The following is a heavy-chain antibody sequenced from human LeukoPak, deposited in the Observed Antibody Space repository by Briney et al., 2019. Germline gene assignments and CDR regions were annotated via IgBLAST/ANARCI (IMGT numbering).Heavy chain of an antibody. J-gene: IGHJ4*02. CDR3: AREYSYGQWAFDY. CDR1: GGSISSSSYY. V-gene: IGHV4-61*01. CDR2: IYYSGST. D-gene: IGHD5-18*01. Sequence: PSETLSLTCTVSGGSISSSSYYWGWIRQPPGKGLEWIGYIYYSGSTNYNPSLKSRVTISVDTSKNQFSLKLSSVTAADTAVYYCAREYSYGQWAFDYWGQGTLVAVSS.